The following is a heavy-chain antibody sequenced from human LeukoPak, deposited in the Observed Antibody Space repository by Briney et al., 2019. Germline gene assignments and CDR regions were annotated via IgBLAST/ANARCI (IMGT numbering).Heavy chain of an antibody. V-gene: IGHV3-33*01. Sequence: PGRSLRLSCAASGFTFSSYGMHWVRQAPGKGLEWVAVIWYDGSNKYYADSVKGRFTISRDNSKNTLYLQMNSLRAEDTAVCYCARDLGWLQRNNGLDYWGQGTLVTVSS. CDR1: GFTFSSYG. D-gene: IGHD5-24*01. CDR2: IWYDGSNK. J-gene: IGHJ4*02. CDR3: ARDLGWLQRNNGLDY.